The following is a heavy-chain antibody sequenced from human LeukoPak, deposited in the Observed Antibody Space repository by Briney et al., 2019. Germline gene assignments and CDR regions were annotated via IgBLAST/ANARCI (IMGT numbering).Heavy chain of an antibody. J-gene: IGHJ5*02. V-gene: IGHV4-39*07. CDR3: ARHRSGSSWFAP. Sequence: SETLSLTCTVSGGSISSSSYYWGWIRQPPGKGLEWIGSIYYSGSTYYNPSLKSRVTISVDTSKNQFSLKLSSVTAADTAVYYCARHRSGSSWFAPWGQGTLVTVSS. CDR2: IYYSGST. D-gene: IGHD6-19*01. CDR1: GGSISSSSYY.